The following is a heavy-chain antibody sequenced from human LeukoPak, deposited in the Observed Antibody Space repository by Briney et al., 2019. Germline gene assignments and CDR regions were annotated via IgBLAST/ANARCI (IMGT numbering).Heavy chain of an antibody. V-gene: IGHV3-9*01. J-gene: IGHJ3*01. D-gene: IGHD6-6*01. CDR1: GFTFDDYA. CDR2: ISWNSGSI. Sequence: GGSLRLSCAASGFTFDDYAMHWVRQAPGKGLEWVSGISWNSGSIGYADSVKGRFTISRDNAKNSLYLQMNSLRAEDTAVYYCAKPPVGVWHLSEVWGQGTMVTVSS. CDR3: AKPPVGVWHLSEV.